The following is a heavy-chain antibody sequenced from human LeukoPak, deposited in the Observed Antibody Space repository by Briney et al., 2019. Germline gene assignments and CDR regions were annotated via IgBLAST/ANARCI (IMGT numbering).Heavy chain of an antibody. CDR2: INPNSGGT. V-gene: IGHV1-2*02. J-gene: IGHJ5*02. Sequence: ASVKVSCKASGYTFTGYYMHWVRQAPGQGLEWMGWINPNSGGTNYAQKFQGRVTMTRDTSISTAYMELSRLRSDDTAVYYCARRFGAKKDSSGWYEGFDPWGQGTLVTVSS. CDR1: GYTFTGYY. D-gene: IGHD6-19*01. CDR3: ARRFGAKKDSSGWYEGFDP.